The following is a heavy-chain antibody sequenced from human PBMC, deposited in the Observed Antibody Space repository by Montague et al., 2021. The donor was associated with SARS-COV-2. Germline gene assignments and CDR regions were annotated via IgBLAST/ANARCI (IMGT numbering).Heavy chain of an antibody. D-gene: IGHD2-8*01. V-gene: IGHV4-59*01. J-gene: IGHJ6*02. Sequence: SETLSLTCTVSGGSISGFYWSWIRQPPGKGLEWIGYIYYSGSTKYNPSLESRVAVSVDRSKNQVSLKLTSVTAADTAVYYCARLLRSCTNGVCRTYHHYALDVWGQGTTVTVSS. CDR3: ARLLRSCTNGVCRTYHHYALDV. CDR1: GGSISGFY. CDR2: IYYSGST.